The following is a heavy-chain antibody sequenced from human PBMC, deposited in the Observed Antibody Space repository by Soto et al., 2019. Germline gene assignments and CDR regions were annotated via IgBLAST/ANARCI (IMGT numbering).Heavy chain of an antibody. Sequence: QVQLQESGPGLVKPSQTLSLTCTVSGGSISSGDYYWSWIRQPPGKGLEWIGYIYYSGSTYYNPALKSRVTISVDTSKNQFSLKLSSVTAADTAVYYCARDYRDPPLGYYGMDVWGQGTTVTVSS. CDR2: IYYSGST. CDR1: GGSISSGDYY. D-gene: IGHD4-17*01. CDR3: ARDYRDPPLGYYGMDV. V-gene: IGHV4-30-4*01. J-gene: IGHJ6*02.